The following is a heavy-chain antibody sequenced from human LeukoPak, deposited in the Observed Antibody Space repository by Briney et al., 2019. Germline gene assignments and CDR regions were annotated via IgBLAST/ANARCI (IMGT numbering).Heavy chain of an antibody. CDR2: IYYSGST. CDR1: GGSISSSSYY. D-gene: IGHD6-13*01. V-gene: IGHV4-39*07. CDR3: ARGLGTSIAAAGTDDYSDY. J-gene: IGHJ4*02. Sequence: SETLSLTCTVSGGSISSSSYYWGWIRQPPGKGLEWIGSIYYSGSTYYNPSLKSRVTISVDTSKNQFSLKLSSVTAADTAVYYCARGLGTSIAAAGTDDYSDYWGQGTLVTVSS.